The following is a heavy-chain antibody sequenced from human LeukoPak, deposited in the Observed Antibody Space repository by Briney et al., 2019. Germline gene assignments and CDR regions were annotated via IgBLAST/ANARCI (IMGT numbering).Heavy chain of an antibody. CDR3: ARDFHNKKWYDGPGYYFDF. CDR2: IIPIFGTA. CDR1: GGTFSNYT. V-gene: IGHV1-69*13. J-gene: IGHJ4*02. Sequence: SVKVSCKASGGTFSNYTISWVRQAPGQGLEWMGGIIPIFGTANYAQKFQGRVTMTGDASTSTAYMELSSLTSDDTAVYYCARDFHNKKWYDGPGYYFDFWGQGTLVTVSS. D-gene: IGHD2-15*01.